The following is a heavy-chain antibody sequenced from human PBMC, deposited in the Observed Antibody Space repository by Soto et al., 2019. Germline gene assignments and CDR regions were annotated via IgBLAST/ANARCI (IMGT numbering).Heavy chain of an antibody. CDR1: GGSFSGYY. V-gene: IGHV4-34*01. CDR3: ARGEYSSSWYYGESRWFDP. D-gene: IGHD6-13*01. J-gene: IGHJ5*02. Sequence: QVQLQQWGAGLLKPSETLSLTCAVYGGSFSGYYWSWIRQPPRKGLEWIGEINHSGSTNYNPSLKSRVTISVDTSKNQFSLKLSSVTAADTAVYYCARGEYSSSWYYGESRWFDPWGQGTLVTVSS. CDR2: INHSGST.